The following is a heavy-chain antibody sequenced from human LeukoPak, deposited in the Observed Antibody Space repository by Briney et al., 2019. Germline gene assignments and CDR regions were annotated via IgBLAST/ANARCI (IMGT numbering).Heavy chain of an antibody. J-gene: IGHJ4*02. CDR2: IYSGGST. CDR1: GFTFSSYN. Sequence: AGGSLRLSCAASGFTFSSYNMSWVRQAPGKGLEWVSVIYSGGSTYYADSVKGRFTISRDNSKNTLYLQMNSLRAEDTAVYYCIAVAAVDYWGQGTLVTVSS. D-gene: IGHD6-19*01. V-gene: IGHV3-66*01. CDR3: IAVAAVDY.